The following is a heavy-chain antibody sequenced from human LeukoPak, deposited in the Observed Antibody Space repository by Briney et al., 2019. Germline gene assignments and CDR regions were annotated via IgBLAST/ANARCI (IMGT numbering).Heavy chain of an antibody. Sequence: ASVKVSCKASGYTFTSTDINWVRQATGQGLEWMGWMNPNSGNTGYVQKFQGRVTMTRNTSISTAYMELSSLRSEDTAVYYCTKLARAPRDFDYWGQGTLVTVSS. D-gene: IGHD2-8*01. CDR2: MNPNSGNT. CDR3: TKLARAPRDFDY. CDR1: GYTFTSTD. V-gene: IGHV1-8*01. J-gene: IGHJ4*01.